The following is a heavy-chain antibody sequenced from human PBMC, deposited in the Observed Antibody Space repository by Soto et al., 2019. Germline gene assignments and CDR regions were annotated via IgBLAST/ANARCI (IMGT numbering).Heavy chain of an antibody. V-gene: IGHV1-3*01. CDR1: GDTFTIYA. CDR3: AREGYCSGGSCYRLPAEYGMDV. D-gene: IGHD2-15*01. J-gene: IGHJ6*02. CDR2: INAGNGNT. Sequence: GASVEVCCKSSGDTFTIYAMHWVRQATGQRLEWMGWINAGNGNTKYSQKFQGRVTITRDTSASTAYMELSSLRSEDTAVYYCAREGYCSGGSCYRLPAEYGMDVWGQGTTVTVSS.